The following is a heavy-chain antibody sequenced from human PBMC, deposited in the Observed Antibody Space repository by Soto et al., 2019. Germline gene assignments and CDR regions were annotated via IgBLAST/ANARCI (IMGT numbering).Heavy chain of an antibody. CDR3: ARESYGDYLGYYGMDV. J-gene: IGHJ6*02. V-gene: IGHV1-69*13. Sequence: SVKVSCKASGGTFSSYAISWVRQAPGQGLEWMGGIIPIFGTANYAQKFQGRVTITADESTSTAYMELSSLRSEDTAVYYCARESYGDYLGYYGMDVWGQGTTVTVSS. CDR1: GGTFSSYA. CDR2: IIPIFGTA. D-gene: IGHD4-17*01.